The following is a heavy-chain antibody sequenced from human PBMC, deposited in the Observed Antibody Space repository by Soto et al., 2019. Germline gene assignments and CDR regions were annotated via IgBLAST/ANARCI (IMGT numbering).Heavy chain of an antibody. J-gene: IGHJ3*01. CDR1: GYTFTSYY. V-gene: IGHV1-46*01. CDR2: INPNGGDT. Sequence: QVQLVQSGAEVKKTGASVKVSCKASGYTFTSYYMHWERQAPGRGLEWMGIINPNGGDTSYVQKFQGRVTVTRDTSTSTVYMELSSLRSEDTAVYYCALGGLDFWGQGTMVTVSS. D-gene: IGHD2-15*01. CDR3: ALGGLDF.